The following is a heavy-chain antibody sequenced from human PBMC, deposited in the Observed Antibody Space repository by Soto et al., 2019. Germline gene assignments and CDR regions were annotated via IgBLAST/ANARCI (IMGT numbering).Heavy chain of an antibody. J-gene: IGHJ3*02. CDR1: GGSLSSYY. D-gene: IGHD1-20*01. CDR3: ARVGWYNWSPDDAFDI. Sequence: PSETLSLPCTVSGGSLSSYYWSWIRQPPGKGLEWIGYIYYSGSTNYNPSLKSRVTISVDTPKNQFSLKLSSVTAADTAVYYCARVGWYNWSPDDAFDIWGQGTMVTVS. V-gene: IGHV4-59*01. CDR2: IYYSGST.